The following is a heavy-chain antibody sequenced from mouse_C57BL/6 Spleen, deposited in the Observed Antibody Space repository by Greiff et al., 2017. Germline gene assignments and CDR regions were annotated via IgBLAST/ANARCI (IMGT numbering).Heavy chain of an antibody. CDR1: GYTFTSYW. V-gene: IGHV1-69*01. J-gene: IGHJ4*01. D-gene: IGHD3-1*01. CDR2: IDPSDSYT. CDR3: ARSGDGDYAMDD. Sequence: QVQLQQPGAELVMPGASVKLSCKASGYTFTSYWMHWVKQRPGQGLEWIGEIDPSDSYTNYNQKFKGKSTLTVDKSSSTAYMQLSSLTSEDSAVYYCARSGDGDYAMDDWGQGTSVTVSS.